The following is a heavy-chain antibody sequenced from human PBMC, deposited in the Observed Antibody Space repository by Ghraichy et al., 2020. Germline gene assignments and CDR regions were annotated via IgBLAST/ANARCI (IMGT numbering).Heavy chain of an antibody. J-gene: IGHJ4*02. D-gene: IGHD3-3*01. V-gene: IGHV1-8*01. CDR3: ARGYRDYWSDYYTLHY. CDR2: MNPNSGET. CDR1: GYSFSNFN. Sequence: ASVKVSCKASGYSFSNFNINWVRQDTGQGLEWMGWMNPNSGETGYAQKFQGRVTMTRNTFISTAYMELSTLRSEDTAVYYCARGYRDYWSDYYTLHYWGQGTLVTVSS.